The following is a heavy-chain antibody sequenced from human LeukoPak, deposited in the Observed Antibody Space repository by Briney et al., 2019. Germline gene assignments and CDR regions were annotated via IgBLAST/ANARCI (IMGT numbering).Heavy chain of an antibody. V-gene: IGHV4-34*01. CDR3: ARGANPYDFWSGYVFSY. CDR2: INHSGST. J-gene: IGHJ4*02. Sequence: PSETLSLTCAVYGGSFSGYYWSWIRQPPGKGLEWIGEINHSGSTNYNPSLKSRVTISVDTSKNQFSLKLSSVTAADTAVYYCARGANPYDFWSGYVFSYWGQGTLVTVSS. CDR1: GGSFSGYY. D-gene: IGHD3-3*01.